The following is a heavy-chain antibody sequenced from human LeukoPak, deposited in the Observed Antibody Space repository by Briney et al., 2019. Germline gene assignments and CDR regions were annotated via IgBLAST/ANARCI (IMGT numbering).Heavy chain of an antibody. CDR3: ARQEYCSGGSCYTWFDP. Sequence: GESLKISCKGSGYRFTNYWIGWVRHMPGKGLEWMGIIYPGDSDIRYSPSFQGQVTISADKSISTAYLQWSNLKASDTAMYYCARQEYCSGGSCYTWFDPWGQGTLVTVSS. D-gene: IGHD2-15*01. CDR1: GYRFTNYW. V-gene: IGHV5-51*01. CDR2: IYPGDSDI. J-gene: IGHJ5*02.